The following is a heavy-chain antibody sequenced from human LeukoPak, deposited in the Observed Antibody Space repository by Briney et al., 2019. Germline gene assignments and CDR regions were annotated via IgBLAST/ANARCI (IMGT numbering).Heavy chain of an antibody. V-gene: IGHV1-2*06. CDR3: ARGNYYYGSGSYPFDY. D-gene: IGHD3-10*01. Sequence: ASVKVSCKASGYTFTGYYMHWVRQAPGQGLELMGRINPNSGGTNYAQKFQGRSTITRDTSISTAYMELSRLRSDDTAVYYCARGNYYYGSGSYPFDYWGQGTLVTVSS. CDR1: GYTFTGYY. CDR2: INPNSGGT. J-gene: IGHJ4*02.